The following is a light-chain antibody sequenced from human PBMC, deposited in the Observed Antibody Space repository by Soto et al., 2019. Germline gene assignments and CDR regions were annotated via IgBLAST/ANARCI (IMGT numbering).Light chain of an antibody. CDR1: SSDVGGYSY. V-gene: IGLV2-14*01. Sequence: QSALTQPASVSGSPGQSITISCTGTSSDVGGYSYVSWYQQHPGKAPKLMIYDVNNRPSEVSNRFSGSKSGNTASLTISGLQAEDEADYYCSSYTYSSTLYVFGTGTKLTVL. J-gene: IGLJ1*01. CDR2: DVN. CDR3: SSYTYSSTLYV.